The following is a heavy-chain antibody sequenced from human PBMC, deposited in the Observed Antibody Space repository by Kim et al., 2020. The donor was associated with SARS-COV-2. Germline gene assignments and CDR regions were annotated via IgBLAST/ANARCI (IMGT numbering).Heavy chain of an antibody. CDR3: ARLRYYYGSGNYGWFDP. CDR1: GGSISSYY. CDR2: ISYSGST. Sequence: SETLSLTCTVSGGSISSYYWSWIRQPPGKGLEWIGYISYSGSTNYNPSLKSRVTISVDTSKNQFSLKLSSVTAADTAVYYCARLRYYYGSGNYGWFDPWGQGTLVTVSS. J-gene: IGHJ5*02. D-gene: IGHD3-10*01. V-gene: IGHV4-59*08.